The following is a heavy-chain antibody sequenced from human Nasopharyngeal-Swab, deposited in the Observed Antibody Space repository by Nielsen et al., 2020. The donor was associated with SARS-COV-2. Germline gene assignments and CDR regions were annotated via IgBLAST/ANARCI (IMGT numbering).Heavy chain of an antibody. J-gene: IGHJ4*02. D-gene: IGHD2-2*01. V-gene: IGHV3-48*04. CDR1: GFPLKNYN. CDR3: ARWRGSTTWYFDY. Sequence: GGSLRLSCAVSGFPLKNYNMIWVRQAPGKGLEWLSYISVSSLTTYYADSVKGRFTISRDNAKNTLYLQINSLRVEDTAVHYCARWRGSTTWYFDYWGQGTLVTVSS. CDR2: ISVSSLTT.